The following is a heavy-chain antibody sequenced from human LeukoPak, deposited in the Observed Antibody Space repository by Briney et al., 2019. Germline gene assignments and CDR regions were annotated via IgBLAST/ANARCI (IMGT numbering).Heavy chain of an antibody. D-gene: IGHD3-22*01. Sequence: GGSLRLSCAASGFTISSYDMSWVRQAPGKGLEWVSSITDNGVSTYYADSVKGRFTISRDNSKNMLYLQMNSLRAEDTAVYYCARDWYYYDSSGYLRGSYWYFDLWGRGTLVTVSS. V-gene: IGHV3-23*01. J-gene: IGHJ2*01. CDR1: GFTISSYD. CDR3: ARDWYYYDSSGYLRGSYWYFDL. CDR2: ITDNGVST.